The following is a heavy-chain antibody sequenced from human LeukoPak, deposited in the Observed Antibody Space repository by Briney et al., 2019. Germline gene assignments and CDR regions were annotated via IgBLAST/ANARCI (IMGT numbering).Heavy chain of an antibody. V-gene: IGHV1-46*01. CDR3: ARVYSSSRVEYGMDV. CDR1: GYTFTIYY. CDR2: INPSGGST. J-gene: IGHJ6*02. D-gene: IGHD6-6*01. Sequence: ASVNVSCKASGYTFTIYYMHWVRQAPGQGLEWMGIINPSGGSTSYAQKFQGRVTMTRDTSTSTVYMELSSLRSEDTAVYYCARVYSSSRVEYGMDVWGQGTTVTVSS.